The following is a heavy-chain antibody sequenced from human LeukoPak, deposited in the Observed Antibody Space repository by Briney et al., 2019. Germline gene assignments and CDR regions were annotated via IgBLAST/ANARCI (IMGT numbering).Heavy chain of an antibody. CDR3: ARDPTRITIFGVVPQYMDV. D-gene: IGHD3-3*01. J-gene: IGHJ6*03. CDR2: IIPIFGTA. Sequence: SVKVSCKASGGTFSSYAISWVRQAPGQGLEWMGGIIPIFGTANYAQKFQGRVTITADESTSTAYMEPSSLRSEDTAVYYCARDPTRITIFGVVPQYMDVWGKGTTVTVSS. CDR1: GGTFSSYA. V-gene: IGHV1-69*01.